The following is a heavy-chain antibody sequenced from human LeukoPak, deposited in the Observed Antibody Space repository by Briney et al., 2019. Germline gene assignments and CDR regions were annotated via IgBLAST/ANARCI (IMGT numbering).Heavy chain of an antibody. Sequence: SETLSLTCTVSGGSISSSSYYWGWIRQPPGKGLEWIGSIYYSGSTYYNPSLKSRVTISVDTSKNQFSLKLSSVTAADTAVYYCARDLGYSGSYGRGDYWGQGTLVTVSS. J-gene: IGHJ4*02. V-gene: IGHV4-39*07. CDR1: GGSISSSSYY. CDR2: IYYSGST. CDR3: ARDLGYSGSYGRGDY. D-gene: IGHD1-26*01.